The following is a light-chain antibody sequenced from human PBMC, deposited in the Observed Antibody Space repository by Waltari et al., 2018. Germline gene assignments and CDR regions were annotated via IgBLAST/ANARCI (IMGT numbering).Light chain of an antibody. Sequence: QAVVTQEPSLTVSPGGTVTLTCASSTGTVTSSSYPTWFQHRSGETPRSRIYNTANKHPWTPARFSGYLLGGKAALTVSGVQPEDEADYYCLFYYSGCWVFGGGTKLTVL. CDR1: TGTVTSSSY. J-gene: IGLJ3*02. CDR2: NTA. CDR3: LFYYSGCWV. V-gene: IGLV7-43*01.